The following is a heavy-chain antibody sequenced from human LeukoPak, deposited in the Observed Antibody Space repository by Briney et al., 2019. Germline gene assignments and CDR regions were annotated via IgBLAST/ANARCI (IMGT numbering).Heavy chain of an antibody. Sequence: GASVKVSCKASGYTFTGYYMHWVRQAPGQGLEWMGWINPNSGGTNYAQKFQGRVTMTRDTSISTAYMELSRLRSDDTAVYYCARGNCSSTSCYVLDYWGQGTLVTVSS. V-gene: IGHV1-2*02. D-gene: IGHD2-2*01. J-gene: IGHJ4*02. CDR2: INPNSGGT. CDR3: ARGNCSSTSCYVLDY. CDR1: GYTFTGYY.